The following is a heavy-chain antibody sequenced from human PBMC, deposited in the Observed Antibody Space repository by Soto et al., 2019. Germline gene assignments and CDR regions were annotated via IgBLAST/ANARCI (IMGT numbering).Heavy chain of an antibody. J-gene: IGHJ5*02. Sequence: QVQLQESGPGLVKPSQTLSLTCTVSGGSISSGGYYWSWIRQHPGKGLEWIGYIYYSGSTYYTPSLKSRVTISVDTSKNQFSLKLSSVTAADTAVYYCARDALAYCGGDCYSSWFDPWGQGTLVTVSS. CDR2: IYYSGST. V-gene: IGHV4-31*03. CDR3: ARDALAYCGGDCYSSWFDP. D-gene: IGHD2-21*02. CDR1: GGSISSGGYY.